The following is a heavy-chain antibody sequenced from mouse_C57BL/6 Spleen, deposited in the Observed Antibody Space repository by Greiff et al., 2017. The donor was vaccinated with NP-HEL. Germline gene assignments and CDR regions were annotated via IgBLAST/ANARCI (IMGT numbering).Heavy chain of an antibody. CDR3: TTSNYSNYDWFAY. CDR1: GFNIKDYY. CDR2: IDPEDGDT. Sequence: EVQLQQSGAELVRPGASVKLSCTASGFNIKDYYMHWVKQRPEQGLEWIGRIDPEDGDTEYAPKFQGKATMTADTSSNTAYLQLSSLTSEDTAVYYCTTSNYSNYDWFAYWGQGTLVTVSA. D-gene: IGHD2-5*01. V-gene: IGHV14-1*01. J-gene: IGHJ3*01.